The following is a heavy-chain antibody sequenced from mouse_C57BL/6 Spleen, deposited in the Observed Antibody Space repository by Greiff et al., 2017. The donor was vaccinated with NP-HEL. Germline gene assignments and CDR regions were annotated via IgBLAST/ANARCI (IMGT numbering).Heavy chain of an antibody. J-gene: IGHJ2*01. D-gene: IGHD3-2*02. Sequence: QVQLKQSGAELVRPGSSVKLSCKASGYTFTSYWMHWVKQRPIQGLEWIGNIDPSDSETHYNQKFKDKATLTVDKSSSTAYMQLSSLTSEDSAVYYCAHSSGYAYFDYWGQGTTLTVSS. CDR2: IDPSDSET. CDR1: GYTFTSYW. CDR3: AHSSGYAYFDY. V-gene: IGHV1-52*01.